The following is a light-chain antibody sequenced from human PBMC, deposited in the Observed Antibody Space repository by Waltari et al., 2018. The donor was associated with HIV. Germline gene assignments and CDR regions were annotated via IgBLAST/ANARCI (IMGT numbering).Light chain of an antibody. J-gene: IGLJ2*01. V-gene: IGLV3-21*04. CDR3: QVWGDSREVAVI. CDR2: DDS. CDR1: NIGGKL. Sequence: SYALTQPPSVSVAPGKTARITCGGDNIGGKLVHWYQQKPGPARVLVICDDSDGPSGIPERCSGSNSGNTATRTISRVEGGDEADYYCQVWGDSREVAVIFGGGTKLTVL.